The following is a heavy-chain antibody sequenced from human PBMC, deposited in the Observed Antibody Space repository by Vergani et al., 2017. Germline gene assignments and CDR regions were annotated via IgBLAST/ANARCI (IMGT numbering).Heavy chain of an antibody. D-gene: IGHD6-19*01. CDR3: ARDKTVSGLDAFDI. V-gene: IGHV3-21*01. CDR2: ISSSSSYI. CDR1: GFTFSSYS. J-gene: IGHJ3*02. Sequence: EVQLVESGGGLVKPGGSLRLSCAASGFTFSSYSMNWVRQAPGKGLEWVSSISSSSSYIYYADSVKGRFTISRDNSKNTLYLQMNSLRAEDTAVYYCARDKTVSGLDAFDIWGQGTMVTVSS.